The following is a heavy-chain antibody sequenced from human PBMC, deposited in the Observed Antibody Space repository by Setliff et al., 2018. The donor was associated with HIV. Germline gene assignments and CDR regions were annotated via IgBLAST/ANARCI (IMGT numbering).Heavy chain of an antibody. D-gene: IGHD3-3*01. CDR2: SNPNSGAT. J-gene: IGHJ4*02. Sequence: ASVKVSCKASGYTFTGHYIHWVRQAPGQGLEWMGWSNPNSGATHYAQKFQGRVTMTRDTCISTAYMELSRLSSDATALYYFTRDVRYDFGSDYWGQGTMVTVSS. CDR3: TRDVRYDFGSDY. V-gene: IGHV1-2*02. CDR1: GYTFTGHY.